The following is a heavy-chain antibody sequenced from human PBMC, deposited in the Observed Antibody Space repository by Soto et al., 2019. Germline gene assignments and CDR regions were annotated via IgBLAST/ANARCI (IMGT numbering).Heavy chain of an antibody. Sequence: EVQLVESGGGLVKPGGSLRLSCAASGFTFSSYSMNWVRQAPGKGLEWVSSISSSSSYIYYVDSVKGRFTISRDNAKNSRYLQRNGLRAEDTAVYYCERDGSLAGIEGTANAYWGQGTLVTVSS. D-gene: IGHD6-13*01. CDR2: ISSSSSYI. J-gene: IGHJ4*02. CDR1: GFTFSSYS. V-gene: IGHV3-21*01. CDR3: ERDGSLAGIEGTANAY.